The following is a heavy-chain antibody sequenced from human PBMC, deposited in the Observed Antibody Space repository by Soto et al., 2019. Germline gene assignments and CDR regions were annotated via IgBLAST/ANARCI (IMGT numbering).Heavy chain of an antibody. Sequence: QITLKESGPTLVKPTQTLTLTCTFSGFSLSTRAVGVGWIRQPPGKALEWLALIYWNDDKRYSPSLKNRLTITKDTSKNHVVLTMTNMDPVDTATDYCAHRHELGSFDIWGQGTKVTVSS. CDR2: IYWNDDK. D-gene: IGHD1-26*01. J-gene: IGHJ3*02. V-gene: IGHV2-5*01. CDR1: GFSLSTRAVG. CDR3: AHRHELGSFDI.